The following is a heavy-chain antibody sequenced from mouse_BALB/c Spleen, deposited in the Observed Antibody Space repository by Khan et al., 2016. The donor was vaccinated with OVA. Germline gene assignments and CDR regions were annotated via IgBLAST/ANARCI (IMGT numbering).Heavy chain of an antibody. CDR2: ITTYSGDT. Sequence: VQLKQSGPELVRPGVSVKISCKGSGYTFTDYGMHWVRQSPAKSLEWIGVITTYSGDTNYNQKFKGKATMTVDKSSSTAYMELTRLTSEDSAIYYCARLTLRLDYWGQGTSVTVSS. CDR3: ARLTLRLDY. J-gene: IGHJ4*01. V-gene: IGHV1S137*01. D-gene: IGHD1-1*01. CDR1: GYTFTDYG.